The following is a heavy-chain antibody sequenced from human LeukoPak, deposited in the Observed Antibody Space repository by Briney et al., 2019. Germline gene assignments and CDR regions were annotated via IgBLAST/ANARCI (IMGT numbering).Heavy chain of an antibody. V-gene: IGHV3-23*01. Sequence: HSGGSLRLSCAASGFTFSSYAMSWVRQAPGKGLEWVSAISGSGGSTYYADSVKGRFTISRHNSKNTLYLQMNSLRAEDTAVYYCARHSVGSSPPYGMDVWGQGTTVTVSS. CDR2: ISGSGGST. CDR1: GFTFSSYA. J-gene: IGHJ6*02. D-gene: IGHD6-6*01. CDR3: ARHSVGSSPPYGMDV.